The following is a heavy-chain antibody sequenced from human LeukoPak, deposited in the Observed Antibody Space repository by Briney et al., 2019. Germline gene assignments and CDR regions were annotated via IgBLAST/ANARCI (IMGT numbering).Heavy chain of an antibody. V-gene: IGHV3-66*01. CDR3: ATYSSLNRREFQY. Sequence: GGSLRLSCAASGFTVSSNYMNWVRQAPGKGLEWVSVIYSGGSTYYTDSVKGRFTISRDNSKNTLYLQMNSLRAEDTAVYYCATYSSLNRREFQYWGQGTLLTVSS. CDR1: GFTVSSNY. D-gene: IGHD3-22*01. J-gene: IGHJ1*01. CDR2: IYSGGST.